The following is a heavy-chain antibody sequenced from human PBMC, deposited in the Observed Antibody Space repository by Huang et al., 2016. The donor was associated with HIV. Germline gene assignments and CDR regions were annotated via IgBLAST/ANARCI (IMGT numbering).Heavy chain of an antibody. V-gene: IGHV4-34*01. CDR1: GGSFSGYY. Sequence: QVQLQQWGAGLLKPSETLSLTCAVYGGSFSGYYWSWIRQSPGKGLEWIGEVNHSGSTNYHPALNSRLTISVDTSKNQFSLKLSSVTAADTAVYYCARERMMSWLDDHDAFDIWGQGTMVTVSS. CDR2: VNHSGST. J-gene: IGHJ3*02. CDR3: ARERMMSWLDDHDAFDI. D-gene: IGHD1-1*01.